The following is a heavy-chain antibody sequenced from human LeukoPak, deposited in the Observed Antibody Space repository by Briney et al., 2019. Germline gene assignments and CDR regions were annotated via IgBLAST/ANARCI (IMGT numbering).Heavy chain of an antibody. Sequence: QPGGSVRLSCGASGLNLSSYWMHWLRHAPGKGLVWVSRSNSDGSTTSDADSVMGRFTISRDNAKNTLYLQMNSLRAEDTAVYYCARVIYSGWEGELSDWGQGTLVTVSS. V-gene: IGHV3-74*01. CDR2: SNSDGSTT. D-gene: IGHD6-19*01. CDR3: ARVIYSGWEGELSD. CDR1: GLNLSSYW. J-gene: IGHJ4*02.